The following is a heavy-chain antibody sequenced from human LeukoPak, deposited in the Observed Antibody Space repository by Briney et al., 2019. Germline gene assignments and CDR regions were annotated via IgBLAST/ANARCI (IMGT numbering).Heavy chain of an antibody. CDR3: AKNGDRGAYCSGGSCYPYYYYNMDV. J-gene: IGHJ6*03. CDR1: GFTFSSYW. D-gene: IGHD2-15*01. CDR2: ISTDASST. V-gene: IGHV3-74*01. Sequence: GGSLRLSCAGSGFTFSSYWMHWVRQAPGKGLVWVSRISTDASSTTYADSVKGRFTISRDNAKDTLYLQMNSLRAEDTAIYYCAKNGDRGAYCSGGSCYPYYYYNMDVWGKGTTVTISS.